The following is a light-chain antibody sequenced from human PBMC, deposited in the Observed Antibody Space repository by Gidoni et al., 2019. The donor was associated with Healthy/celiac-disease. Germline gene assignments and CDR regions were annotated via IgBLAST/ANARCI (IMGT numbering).Light chain of an antibody. CDR3: QQSYSTPPWT. CDR1: QSISSY. CDR2: AAS. Sequence: IQMTQSPSSLSASVGDRVTLTCRASQSISSYLNWYQQKPGKAPKLLIYAASSLQSGVPSRFSGSGSGTDFTLTISSLQPEDFATYYCQQSYSTPPWTFGQGTKVEIK. V-gene: IGKV1-39*01. J-gene: IGKJ1*01.